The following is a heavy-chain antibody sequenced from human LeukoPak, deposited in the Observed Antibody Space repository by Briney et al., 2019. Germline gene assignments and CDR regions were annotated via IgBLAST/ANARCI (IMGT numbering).Heavy chain of an antibody. CDR2: IYDSGST. V-gene: IGHV4-39*01. Sequence: SGTLSLTCTVSGGSISSSSFYWGWIRPPPGQGLVWSVNIYDSGSTYYNPSLKSRVTISVDTSKNQFSLKLSSVTAADTAVYYCARHLGAGYYYDSSGYFSWFDPWGQGTLVTVSS. CDR1: GGSISSSSFY. D-gene: IGHD3-22*01. CDR3: ARHLGAGYYYDSSGYFSWFDP. J-gene: IGHJ5*02.